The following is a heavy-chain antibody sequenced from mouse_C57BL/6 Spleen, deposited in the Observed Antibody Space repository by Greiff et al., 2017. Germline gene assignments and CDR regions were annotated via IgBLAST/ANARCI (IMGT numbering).Heavy chain of an antibody. D-gene: IGHD1-1*01. J-gene: IGHJ2*01. CDR1: GFTFSDAW. CDR2: IRNKANNHAT. V-gene: IGHV6-6*01. CDR3: TRRHYYGNSYGVDY. Sequence: EVKLEESGGGLVQPGGSMKLSCAASGFTFSDAWMDWVRQSPEKGLEWVAEIRNKANNHATYYAESVKGRFTISRDDSKSSVYLQMNSLRAEDTGIYYCTRRHYYGNSYGVDYWGQGTTLTVSS.